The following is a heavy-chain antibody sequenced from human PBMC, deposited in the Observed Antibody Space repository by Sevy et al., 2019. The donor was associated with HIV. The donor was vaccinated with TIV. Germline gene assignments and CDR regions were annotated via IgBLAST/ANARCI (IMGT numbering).Heavy chain of an antibody. CDR2: ISVYNGKI. Sequence: ASVKVSCKASGYTFTSFGISWVRQAPGQGLEWVGWISVYNGKINYAQKFQGRVTMTTDTSTSTAYMELKSLRSDDTAVYYCARRGAFDFDTSGFLSPWGQGTLVTVPS. J-gene: IGHJ5*02. D-gene: IGHD3-22*01. V-gene: IGHV1-18*01. CDR1: GYTFTSFG. CDR3: ARRGAFDFDTSGFLSP.